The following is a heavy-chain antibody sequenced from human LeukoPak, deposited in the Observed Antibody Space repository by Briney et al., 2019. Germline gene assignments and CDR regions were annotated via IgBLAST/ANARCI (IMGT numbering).Heavy chain of an antibody. J-gene: IGHJ4*02. V-gene: IGHV3-64D*06. Sequence: GSLRLSCSASGFTFSSYAMHWVRQAPGKGLEYVSAISSNGGSTYYADSVKGRFTISRDNSKNTLYLQMSSLRAEDTAVYYCAKDRVSISSSGYFDYWGQGTLVTVSS. CDR1: GFTFSSYA. CDR2: ISSNGGST. CDR3: AKDRVSISSSGYFDY. D-gene: IGHD6-13*01.